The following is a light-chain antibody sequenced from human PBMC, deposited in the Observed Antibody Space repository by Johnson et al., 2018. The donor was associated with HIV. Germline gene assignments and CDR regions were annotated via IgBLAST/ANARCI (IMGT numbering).Light chain of an antibody. CDR1: SSNIGNNS. Sequence: QSVLTQPPSVSAAPGQKVTISCSGSSSNIGNNSVSWYQHLPGIAPKLLVYDRNKRPSGIPDRFSASKSGTSATLGITGLQTGDEADYYCGTWDTSLGAQYVFGSGTKVTVL. J-gene: IGLJ1*01. CDR2: DRN. CDR3: GTWDTSLGAQYV. V-gene: IGLV1-51*01.